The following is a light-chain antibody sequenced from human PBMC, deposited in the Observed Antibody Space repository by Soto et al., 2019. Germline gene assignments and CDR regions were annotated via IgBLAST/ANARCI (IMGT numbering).Light chain of an antibody. Sequence: GDRVTITCQASQDISNYLNWYQQKPGKAPKLLIYDASNLETGVPSRFSGSGSGTDFTFTISSLQPEDIATYYCQQYDNLTFGGWTKADIK. CDR2: DAS. J-gene: IGKJ4*01. CDR1: QDISNY. V-gene: IGKV1-33*01. CDR3: QQYDNLT.